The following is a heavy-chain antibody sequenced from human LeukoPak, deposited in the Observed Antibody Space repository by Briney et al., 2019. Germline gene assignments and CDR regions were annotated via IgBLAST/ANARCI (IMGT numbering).Heavy chain of an antibody. V-gene: IGHV3-23*01. D-gene: IGHD2-21*02. CDR3: AKVSKTYCGGDCSLDY. Sequence: GGSLRLSCAASGFTFSSYAMSWVRQAPGKGLEWVSAISGSGGSTYYADSVKGRFTISRDNSKNTLYLQMNSLRAEDTAVYYCAKVSKTYCGGDCSLDYWGQGTLVTVSS. J-gene: IGHJ4*02. CDR1: GFTFSSYA. CDR2: ISGSGGST.